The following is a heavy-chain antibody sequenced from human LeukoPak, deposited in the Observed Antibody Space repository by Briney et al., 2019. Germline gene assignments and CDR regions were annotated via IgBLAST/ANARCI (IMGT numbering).Heavy chain of an antibody. J-gene: IGHJ6*02. CDR1: GFTFSSYG. V-gene: IGHV3-33*01. CDR3: AGAYCSSTSCQPLSYYGMDF. Sequence: GGSLRLSCAASGFTFSSYGMHWVRQAPGKGLEWVAGIWYDGSNKYYADSVKGRFTISRDNSKNTLYLQLNSLRAEDTAVYYCAGAYCSSTSCQPLSYYGMDFWGQGTKVTVSS. D-gene: IGHD2-2*01. CDR2: IWYDGSNK.